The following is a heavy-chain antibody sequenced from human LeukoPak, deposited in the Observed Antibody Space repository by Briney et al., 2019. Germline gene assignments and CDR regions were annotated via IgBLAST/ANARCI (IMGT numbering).Heavy chain of an antibody. J-gene: IGHJ2*01. CDR3: AKDDDSSDYLDWYFDL. Sequence: GGSLRLSCVGSGFTFSDYAMAWVRQAPGKGLEWVSGITSSGSATHYGDSVKGRFTISRDNSNDTLYLQMNSLRAEDTAMYYCAKDDDSSDYLDWYFDLWGRGALISVSS. D-gene: IGHD3-22*01. CDR1: GFTFSDYA. CDR2: ITSSGSAT. V-gene: IGHV3-23*01.